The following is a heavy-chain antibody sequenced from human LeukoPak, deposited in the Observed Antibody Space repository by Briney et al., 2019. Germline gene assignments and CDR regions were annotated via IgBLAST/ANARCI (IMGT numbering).Heavy chain of an antibody. CDR3: ARARGAWTVVPVFDY. J-gene: IGHJ4*02. V-gene: IGHV3-30-3*01. Sequence: PRGSLRLSCAASGFTFSSYTMHWVRQAPGKGLEWVAVISYDGSNKYYADSVKGRFTISRDNSKNTLYLQMNSLRAEDTAVYYCARARGAWTVVPVFDYWGQGTLVTVSS. CDR1: GFTFSSYT. D-gene: IGHD4-23*01. CDR2: ISYDGSNK.